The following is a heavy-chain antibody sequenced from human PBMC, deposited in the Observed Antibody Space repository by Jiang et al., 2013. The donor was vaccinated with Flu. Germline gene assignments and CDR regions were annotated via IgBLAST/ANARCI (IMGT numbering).Heavy chain of an antibody. J-gene: IGHJ4*02. CDR2: IYYSGST. CDR3: ARDFSGYYDY. D-gene: IGHD3-22*01. Sequence: TLSLTCTVSGGSISSGGYYWSWIRQHPGKGLEWIGYIYYSGSTYYNPSLKSRVTISVDRSKNQFSLKLSSVTAADTAVYYCARDFSGYYDYWGQGTLVTVSS. V-gene: IGHV4-31*03. CDR1: GGSISSGGYY.